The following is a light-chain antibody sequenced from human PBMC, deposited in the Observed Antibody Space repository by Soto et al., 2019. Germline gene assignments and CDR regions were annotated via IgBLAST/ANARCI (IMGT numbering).Light chain of an antibody. J-gene: IGKJ1*01. CDR1: QSISSY. CDR2: AAS. Sequence: DIQMTQSPSSLSASVGDRVTITCRASQSISSYLNWYQQKPGKAPKLLIYAASSLQSGVPSRFSGSGSGTDFTLTISRLQPEDFATYYCQQMWTFGQGTKVEIK. CDR3: QQMWT. V-gene: IGKV1-39*01.